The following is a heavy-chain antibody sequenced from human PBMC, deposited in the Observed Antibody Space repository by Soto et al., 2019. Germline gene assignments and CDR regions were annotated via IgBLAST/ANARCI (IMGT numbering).Heavy chain of an antibody. CDR3: ASPRGQYIGDGMDV. J-gene: IGHJ6*02. V-gene: IGHV1-18*04. D-gene: IGHD1-26*01. CDR2: ISAYNGNT. CDR1: YTFTSYV. Sequence: ASVKGLLQGFWYTFTSYVISWVRQAPGQGLEWMGWISAYNGNTNYAQKLQGRVTMTTDKSTSTAYMELRSLRSDDTAVHCCASPRGQYIGDGMDVWGQGTPVIVSS.